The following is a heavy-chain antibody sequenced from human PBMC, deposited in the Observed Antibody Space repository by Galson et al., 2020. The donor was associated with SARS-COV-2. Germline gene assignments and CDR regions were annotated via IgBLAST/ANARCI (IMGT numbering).Heavy chain of an antibody. CDR2: IYFNGRT. D-gene: IGHD4-4*01. V-gene: IGHV4-39*07. J-gene: IGHJ4*03. CDR3: ARKKSTYDY. CDR1: AGFIDSTSYY. Sequence: ASETLSLTCTVSAGFIDSTSYYWGWIRQPPGKGLEWIGSIYFNGRTFYNPSLMSRVTMSIDTSKNQFSLKLRTVTAADTAVYFCARKKSTYDYWGPGAQVTVSS.